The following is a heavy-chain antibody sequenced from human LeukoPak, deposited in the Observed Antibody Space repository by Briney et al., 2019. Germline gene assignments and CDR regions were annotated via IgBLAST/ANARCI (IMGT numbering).Heavy chain of an antibody. CDR1: GYTFTSYD. V-gene: IGHV1-8*01. J-gene: IGHJ4*02. CDR2: MNPNSGNT. Sequence: ASVKVSCKASGYTFTSYDINWVRQATGQGLEWMGWMNPNSGNTGYAQKFQGRVTMTRNTSISTAYMELSSLRSEDTAVYYCAXXXXXXRXFDWLGWASKFGHYYFDYWGQGTLVTVSS. CDR3: AXXXXXXRXFDWLGWASKFGHYYFDY. D-gene: IGHD3-9*01.